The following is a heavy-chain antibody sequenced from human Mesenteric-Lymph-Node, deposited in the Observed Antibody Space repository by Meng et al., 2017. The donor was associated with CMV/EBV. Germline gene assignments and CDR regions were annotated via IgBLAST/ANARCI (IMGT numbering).Heavy chain of an antibody. D-gene: IGHD3-22*01. CDR3: TRSYDSSGYKFDY. J-gene: IGHJ4*02. CDR2: IRIKANTHAT. CDR1: GSTFSGSA. V-gene: IGHV3-73*01. Sequence: GESLKISCAASGSTFSGSAIHWVRQASGKGLEWVGRIRIKANTHATAYTASMKGRFTISRDDSKSTAYLQMNSLTTEDTAVYYCTRSYDSSGYKFDYWGQGTLVTVSS.